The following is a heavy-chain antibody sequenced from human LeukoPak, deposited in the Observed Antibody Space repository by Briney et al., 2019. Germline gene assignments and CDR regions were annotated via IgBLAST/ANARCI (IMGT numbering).Heavy chain of an antibody. CDR1: GGSISSCY. CDR3: ARDTYYYGSGSYPWFDP. D-gene: IGHD3-10*01. Sequence: SETLSLTCTVSGGSISSCYWSWIRQPAGKGLEWIGRIYTSGSTNYNPSLKSRVTMSVDTSKNQFSLKLSSVIAADTAVYYCARDTYYYGSGSYPWFDPWGQGTQVTVSS. CDR2: IYTSGST. J-gene: IGHJ5*02. V-gene: IGHV4-4*07.